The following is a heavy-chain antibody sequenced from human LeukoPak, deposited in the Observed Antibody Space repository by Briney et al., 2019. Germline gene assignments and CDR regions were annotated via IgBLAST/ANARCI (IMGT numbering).Heavy chain of an antibody. V-gene: IGHV3-9*01. J-gene: IGHJ4*02. CDR3: AKVDSSGYYYGHLDY. D-gene: IGHD3-22*01. Sequence: PGXGLEWVAGISWNSGSIGYADSVKGRFTISRDNAKNSLYLQMNSLRAEDTALYYCAKVDSSGYYYGHLDYWGQGTLVTVSS. CDR2: ISWNSGSI.